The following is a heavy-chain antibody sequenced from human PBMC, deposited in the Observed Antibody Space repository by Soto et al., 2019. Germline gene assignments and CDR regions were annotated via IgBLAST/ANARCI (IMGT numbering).Heavy chain of an antibody. CDR1: GYTFSNYG. CDR2: ISGFNGAT. D-gene: IGHD4-4*01. CDR3: ARDGHMTTIGLDS. V-gene: IGHV1-18*01. Sequence: ASVKVSCKASGYTFSNYGISWVRQAPGQGLEWMGWISGFNGATEYAQKFQGRVTMTADTSTSTAYMELRSLISDDTAVYYCARDGHMTTIGLDSWGQGALVT. J-gene: IGHJ4*02.